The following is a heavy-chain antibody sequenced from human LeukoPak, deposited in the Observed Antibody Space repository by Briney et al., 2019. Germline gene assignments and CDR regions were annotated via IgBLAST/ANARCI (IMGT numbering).Heavy chain of an antibody. CDR2: IIPIFGTA. D-gene: IGHD2-2*01. V-gene: IGHV1-69*01. J-gene: IGHJ4*02. CDR1: GGTFSSYA. CDR3: ARVPSLVGYYFDY. Sequence: SVKVSCKASGGTFSSYAISWVRQAPGQGLEWMGGIIPIFGTANYAQKFQGRVTITADESTSTAYMELSSLRSEDTAVYYCARVPSLVGYYFDYWGQGTLVTVSS.